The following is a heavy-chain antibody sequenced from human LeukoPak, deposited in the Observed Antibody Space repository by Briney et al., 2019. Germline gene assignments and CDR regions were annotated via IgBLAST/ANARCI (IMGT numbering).Heavy chain of an antibody. CDR2: IKQDGSEK. D-gene: IGHD2-2*02. CDR3: ARSWGYCGSASCYTVDY. CDR1: GFTFTTYA. V-gene: IGHV3-7*01. J-gene: IGHJ4*02. Sequence: GGSLRLSCAASGFTFTTYAMSWVRQAPGKGLEWVANIKQDGSEKYYVDSVKGRFTISRDNAKNSLYLQMNSLRAEDTAVYYCARSWGYCGSASCYTVDYWGQGTLVTVSS.